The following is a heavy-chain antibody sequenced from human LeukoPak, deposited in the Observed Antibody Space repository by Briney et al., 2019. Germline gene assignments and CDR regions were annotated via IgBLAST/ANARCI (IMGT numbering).Heavy chain of an antibody. CDR2: IKQDGSEK. Sequence: QSGGSLRLSCAASGFTFSSYWMSWVRQAPGKGPEWVANIKQDGSEKYYVDSVKGRFTISRDNAKNSLYLQMNSLRAEDTAVYYCARLSRTVPNNYDVWSGYSYYYYYMDVWGKGTTVTVSS. CDR1: GFTFSSYW. D-gene: IGHD3-3*01. J-gene: IGHJ6*03. CDR3: ARLSRTVPNNYDVWSGYSYYYYYMDV. V-gene: IGHV3-7*01.